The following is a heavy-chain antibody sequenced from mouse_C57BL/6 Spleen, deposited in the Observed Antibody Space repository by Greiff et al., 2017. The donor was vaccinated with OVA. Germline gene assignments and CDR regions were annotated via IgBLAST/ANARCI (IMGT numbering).Heavy chain of an antibody. D-gene: IGHD2-1*01. Sequence: EVQVVESGGGLVKPGGSLKLSCAASGFTFSSYTMSWVRQTPEKRLEWVATISGGGGNTYYPDSVKGRFTISRDNAKNTLYLQMSSLRSEDTALYYCAREEIYYGNYAWFAYWGQGTLVTVSA. J-gene: IGHJ3*01. CDR1: GFTFSSYT. CDR2: ISGGGGNT. CDR3: AREEIYYGNYAWFAY. V-gene: IGHV5-9*01.